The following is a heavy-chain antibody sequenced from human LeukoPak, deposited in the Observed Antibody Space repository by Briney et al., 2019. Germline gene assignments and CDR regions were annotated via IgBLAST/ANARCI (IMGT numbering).Heavy chain of an antibody. Sequence: EVSLRLSCAASGFTFSSFWMTWVRQAPGKGLEWVAHIKGDGSMESYVDSVKGRFTISRDNARNSVYLQMNSLRGEDTAVYYCARVVIWFDPWGQGSLV. CDR3: ARVVIWFDP. CDR1: GFTFSSFW. J-gene: IGHJ5*02. V-gene: IGHV3-7*04. CDR2: IKGDGSME.